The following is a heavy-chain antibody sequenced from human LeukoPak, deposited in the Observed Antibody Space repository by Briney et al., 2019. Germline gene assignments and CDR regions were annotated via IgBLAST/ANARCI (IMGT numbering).Heavy chain of an antibody. CDR1: GYTFTSYA. V-gene: IGHV1-8*02. Sequence: ASVKVSCKASGYTFTSYAMHWVRQAPGQRLEWMGWMNPNSGNTGYAQKFQGRVTMTRNTSISTAYMELSSLRSEDTAVYYCARGHSGYDYYYYYGMDVWGQGTTVTVSS. CDR2: MNPNSGNT. CDR3: ARGHSGYDYYYYYGMDV. D-gene: IGHD5-12*01. J-gene: IGHJ6*02.